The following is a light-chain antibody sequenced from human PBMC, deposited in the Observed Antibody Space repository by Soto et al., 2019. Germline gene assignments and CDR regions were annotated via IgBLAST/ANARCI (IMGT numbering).Light chain of an antibody. J-gene: IGKJ1*01. V-gene: IGKV4-1*01. Sequence: DFVLTQSPDSLAVSLGETATINCKSSQSVLYSSNSNNYLSWYQQKPGQPPKLLIYWASTRESWVPDRFSGSGSGKDFTLTISSLQAEDVAVYYCHQYINAPWTFGQGTKVEIK. CDR1: QSVLYSSNSNNY. CDR3: HQYINAPWT. CDR2: WAS.